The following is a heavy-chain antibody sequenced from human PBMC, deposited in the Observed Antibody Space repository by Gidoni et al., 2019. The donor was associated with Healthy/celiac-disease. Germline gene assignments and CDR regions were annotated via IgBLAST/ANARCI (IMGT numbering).Heavy chain of an antibody. V-gene: IGHV1-69*09. J-gene: IGHJ4*02. D-gene: IGHD2-21*02. CDR2: IIPILGIA. CDR1: GGPFSSYA. CDR3: ASGGGTAVDH. Sequence: QVQLVQSGAEVKKPGSSVKVSCQASGGPFSSYALSWVRQAPGHGLEWMGRIIPILGIASYAQKIQGRVTITADKSTSTAYMELSSLGSEDTAVYYCASGGGTAVDHWGQGTLVTVSS.